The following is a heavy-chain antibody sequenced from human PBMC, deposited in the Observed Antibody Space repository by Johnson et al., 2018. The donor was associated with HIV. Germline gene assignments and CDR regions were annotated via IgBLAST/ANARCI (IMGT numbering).Heavy chain of an antibody. J-gene: IGHJ3*02. CDR3: AKGRSPRIQLRTWAFDI. Sequence: VPLVESGGGLVQPGGSLRLSCAASGFTFSSYWMSWVRQAPGKGLEWVANIKQDGSEKYYVDSVKGRFTISRDNAKNSLYLQMNSLRAEDTAVYYCAKGRSPRIQLRTWAFDIWGQGTMVIVSS. CDR2: IKQDGSEK. V-gene: IGHV3-7*01. D-gene: IGHD5-18*01. CDR1: GFTFSSYW.